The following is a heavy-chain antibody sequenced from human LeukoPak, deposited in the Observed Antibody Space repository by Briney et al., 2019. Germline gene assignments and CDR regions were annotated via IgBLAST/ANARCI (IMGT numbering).Heavy chain of an antibody. D-gene: IGHD4-17*01. Sequence: PGGSLRLSCAASGFTFSSYSMNWVRQAPGKGLEWVSYISSSSTIYYADSVKGRFTISRDNAKNSLYLQMNSLRAEDTAVYYCARDAHAFYGDFPTWYFDLWGRGTLVTVSS. CDR2: ISSSSTI. CDR3: ARDAHAFYGDFPTWYFDL. CDR1: GFTFSSYS. V-gene: IGHV3-48*01. J-gene: IGHJ2*01.